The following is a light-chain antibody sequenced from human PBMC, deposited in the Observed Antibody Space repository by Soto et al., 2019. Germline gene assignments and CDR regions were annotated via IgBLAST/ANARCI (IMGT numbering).Light chain of an antibody. Sequence: EIQMTQSPSTLSASVGDRVTITCRASRSASDWLAWYQQRPGEAPRMLISKASTLESGVPSRFNGSGSGTHFTLTITSLQPEDVATYYCQKCKVAPFTFGGGTKVDI. CDR2: KAS. V-gene: IGKV1-5*03. J-gene: IGKJ4*01. CDR3: QKCKVAPFT. CDR1: RSASDW.